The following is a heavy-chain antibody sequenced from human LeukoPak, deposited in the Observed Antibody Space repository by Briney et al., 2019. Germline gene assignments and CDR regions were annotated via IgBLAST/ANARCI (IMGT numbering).Heavy chain of an antibody. Sequence: GGSLRLSCAASGFTFSSYSMNWVRQAPGKGLEWVSSISSSSSYIYYADSVKGRFTISRDNAKNSLYLQMNSLRAEDTAVYYCAGEVDTATIDYWGQGTLVTVSS. J-gene: IGHJ4*02. CDR3: AGEVDTATIDY. V-gene: IGHV3-21*01. D-gene: IGHD5-18*01. CDR2: ISSSSSYI. CDR1: GFTFSSYS.